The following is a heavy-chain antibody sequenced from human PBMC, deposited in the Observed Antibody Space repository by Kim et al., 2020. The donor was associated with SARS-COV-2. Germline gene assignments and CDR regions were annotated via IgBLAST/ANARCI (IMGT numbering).Heavy chain of an antibody. CDR3: ARAPGYDILTGYVFDI. Sequence: GGSLRLSCAASGFTFSSHSMNWVRQAPGKGLEWVSSISSTSSYIYFADSVKGRFTISRDNAENSLYLQMNSLRAEDTAVYYCARAPGYDILTGYVFDIWGQGTMVTVSS. D-gene: IGHD3-9*01. V-gene: IGHV3-21*01. CDR2: ISSTSSYI. J-gene: IGHJ3*02. CDR1: GFTFSSHS.